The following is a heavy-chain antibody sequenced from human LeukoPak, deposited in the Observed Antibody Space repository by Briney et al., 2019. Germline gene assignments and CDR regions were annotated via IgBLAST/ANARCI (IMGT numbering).Heavy chain of an antibody. CDR2: ISSSSSSI. J-gene: IGHJ4*02. CDR3: ARGPLPDY. Sequence: SGGSLRLSCAASGFTFSNACMNWVRQAPGKGLEWVSSISSSSSSIYYADSVKGRFTISRDNAKNSLYLQMNSLRAEDTAVYYCARGPLPDYWGQGTLVTVSS. CDR1: GFTFSNAC. V-gene: IGHV3-21*01.